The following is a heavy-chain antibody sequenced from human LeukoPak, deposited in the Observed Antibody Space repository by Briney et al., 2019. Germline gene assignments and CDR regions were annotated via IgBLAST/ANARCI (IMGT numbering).Heavy chain of an antibody. J-gene: IGHJ4*02. CDR2: INPNSGGT. V-gene: IGHV1-2*02. D-gene: IGHD3-10*01. CDR1: GYTFTGYY. CDR3: ARAGDYYGSGRPFDY. Sequence: ASVKVSCKASGYTFTGYYMHWVRQAPGQGLEWMGWINPNSGGTNYAQKFQGRVTTTRDTSISTAYMELSRLRSDDTAVYYCARAGDYYGSGRPFDYWGQGTLVTVSS.